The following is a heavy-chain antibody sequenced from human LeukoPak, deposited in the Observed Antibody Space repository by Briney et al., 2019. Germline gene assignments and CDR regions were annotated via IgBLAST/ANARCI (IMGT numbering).Heavy chain of an antibody. CDR2: ISPGGGTT. V-gene: IGHV3-23*01. Sequence: GGSLRLSCAVSGFAFGSEAMSWVRQSPARGLEWVASISPGGGTTYYADSVKGRFTISRDNSKNTLYLQMNSLRAEDTAVYYCAGTTYYYYYGMDVWGQGTTVTVSS. CDR3: AGTTYYYYYGMDV. J-gene: IGHJ6*02. CDR1: GFAFGSEA. D-gene: IGHD1-1*01.